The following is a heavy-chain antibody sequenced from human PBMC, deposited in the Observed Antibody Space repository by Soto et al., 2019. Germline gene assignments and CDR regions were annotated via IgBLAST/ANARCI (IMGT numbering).Heavy chain of an antibody. Sequence: SEPMSVTCTVSGGSSSSYYWSWIRQPPGKGLEWIGYIYYSGSTNYNPSLKSRVTISVDTAKNQFSLKLSSVTAADTAVYYCGREGPYYYDSSGYYVYYFDYWGQGTLVTVSS. CDR2: IYYSGST. D-gene: IGHD3-22*01. J-gene: IGHJ4*02. CDR3: GREGPYYYDSSGYYVYYFDY. V-gene: IGHV4-59*01. CDR1: GGSSSSYY.